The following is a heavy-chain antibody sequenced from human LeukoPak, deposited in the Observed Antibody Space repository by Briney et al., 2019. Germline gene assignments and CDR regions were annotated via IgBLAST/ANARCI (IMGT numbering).Heavy chain of an antibody. V-gene: IGHV3-48*01. D-gene: IGHD2-15*01. CDR1: GFTFSSYS. CDR3: ARGGFDIVVVISATDAFDI. CDR2: ISSSSSTI. Sequence: GGSLRLSCAASGFTFSSYSMNWVRQAPGKGLEWVSYISSSSSTIYYADSVKGRFTMSRDNSKNTLYLQMNSLRAEDTAVYYCARGGFDIVVVISATDAFDIWGQGTMVTVSS. J-gene: IGHJ3*02.